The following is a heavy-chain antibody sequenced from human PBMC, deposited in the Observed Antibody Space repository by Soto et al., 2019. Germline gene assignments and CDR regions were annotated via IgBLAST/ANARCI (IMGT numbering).Heavy chain of an antibody. J-gene: IGHJ6*02. CDR3: ARAVNYYDRAYYYYGMDV. D-gene: IGHD3-22*01. V-gene: IGHV3-23*01. Sequence: GGSLRLSYAASGFTFSSYAMSWVRQAPGKGLEWVSAISGSGGSTYYADSVKGRFTISRDNSKNTLYLQMNSLRAEDTAVYYCARAVNYYDRAYYYYGMDVWGQGTTVTVSS. CDR1: GFTFSSYA. CDR2: ISGSGGST.